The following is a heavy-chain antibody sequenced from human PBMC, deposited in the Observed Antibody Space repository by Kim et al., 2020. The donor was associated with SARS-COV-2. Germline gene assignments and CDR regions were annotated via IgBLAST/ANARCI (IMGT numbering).Heavy chain of an antibody. D-gene: IGHD4-17*01. CDR1: TFIRYD. V-gene: IGHV1-8*01. J-gene: IGHJ5*02. Sequence: TFIRYDTNVVRQATGQGPEWMGWMNPNSGRTGYSQKFQGRVTMTSNTSINTAYMELSSLRSEDTAVYYCARGRSRLRRISWVDPWGQGTLAT. CDR3: ARGRSRLRRISWVDP. CDR2: MNPNSGRT.